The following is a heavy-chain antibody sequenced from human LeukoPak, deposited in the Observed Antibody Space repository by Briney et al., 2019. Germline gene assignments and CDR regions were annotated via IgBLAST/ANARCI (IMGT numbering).Heavy chain of an antibody. CDR3: ARDPLGSGSYGGYFDY. CDR2: ISSSVTTI. D-gene: IGHD1-26*01. J-gene: IGHJ4*02. CDR1: GFTFTSYS. V-gene: IGHV3-48*04. Sequence: PGGSLRLSCAASGFTFTSYSMNWVRQAPGKGLEWVSYISSSVTTIYYADSVKGRFTISRDNAKNSLYPQMNSLRAEDTAVYYCARDPLGSGSYGGYFDYWGQGTLVTVSS.